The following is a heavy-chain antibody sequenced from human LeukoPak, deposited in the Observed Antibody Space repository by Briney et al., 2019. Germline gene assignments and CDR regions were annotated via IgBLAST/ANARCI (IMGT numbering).Heavy chain of an antibody. J-gene: IGHJ4*02. V-gene: IGHV3-66*02. CDR2: IYSGGST. D-gene: IGHD1-14*01. CDR1: GFTVSSNY. Sequence: GGSLRLCCAASGFTVSSNYMSWVRQAPGKGLEWVSVIYSGGSTYYADSVKGRFTISRDNSKNTLYLQMNSLRAEDTAVYYCARDPVAGEPGKGKPKDYWGQGTLVTVSS. CDR3: ARDPVAGEPGKGKPKDY.